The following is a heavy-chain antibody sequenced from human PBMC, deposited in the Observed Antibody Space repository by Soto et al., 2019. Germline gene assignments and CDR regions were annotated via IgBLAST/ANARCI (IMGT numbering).Heavy chain of an antibody. Sequence: PGGSLRLSCAASGFTFSSFGMHWVRQAPGKGLEWVAVMSYDGSDIDYAHSVKGRFTISRENSQNTLFLEMNSLSAEDTALYYCAKVRGYTFGSPYYGLDVWGQGTTVTVSS. CDR1: GFTFSSFG. D-gene: IGHD5-18*01. CDR2: MSYDGSDI. CDR3: AKVRGYTFGSPYYGLDV. V-gene: IGHV3-30-3*01. J-gene: IGHJ6*02.